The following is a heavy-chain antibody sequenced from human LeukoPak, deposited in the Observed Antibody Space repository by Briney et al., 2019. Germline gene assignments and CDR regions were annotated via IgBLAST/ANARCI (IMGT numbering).Heavy chain of an antibody. J-gene: IGHJ4*02. V-gene: IGHV1-24*01. Sequence: ASVKVSCKVSGYTLTELSMHWVRQAPGKGLEWMGGFDPEDGETIYAQKLQGRVTMTRDMSTSTVYMELSSLRSEDTAVYYCARVLDYGGNSFYDYWGQGTLVTVSS. CDR2: FDPEDGET. CDR1: GYTLTELS. CDR3: ARVLDYGGNSFYDY. D-gene: IGHD4-23*01.